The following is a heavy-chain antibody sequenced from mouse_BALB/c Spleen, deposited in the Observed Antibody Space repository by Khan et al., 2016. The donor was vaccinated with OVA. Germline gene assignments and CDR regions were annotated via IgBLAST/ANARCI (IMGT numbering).Heavy chain of an antibody. V-gene: IGHV1-18*01. CDR1: GYTFTEYT. D-gene: IGHD1-1*01. J-gene: IGHJ3*01. CDR2: INPNNGDT. CDR3: AGWYFGSTWFAY. Sequence: IQLVQSGPELVKPGASVKISCKTSGYTFTEYTMHWVRQSHGKSLEWIGGINPNNGDTTYNQQFKGKATLTVDKSSSTAYMELRSLTSDDSAVFYCAGWYFGSTWFAYWGQGTLVTVSA.